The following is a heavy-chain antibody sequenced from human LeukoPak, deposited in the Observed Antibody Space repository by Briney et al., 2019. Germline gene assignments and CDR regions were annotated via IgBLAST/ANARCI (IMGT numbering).Heavy chain of an antibody. J-gene: IGHJ4*02. Sequence: SETLSLTCTVSGGSISSYYRSWIRQPPGKGLEWIGYIYTSGSTNYNPSLKSRVTISVDTSKNQFSLKLSSVTAADTAVYYCARTVDGDYEYYFDYWGQGTLVTVSS. V-gene: IGHV4-4*09. CDR3: ARTVDGDYEYYFDY. CDR1: GGSISSYY. CDR2: IYTSGST. D-gene: IGHD4-17*01.